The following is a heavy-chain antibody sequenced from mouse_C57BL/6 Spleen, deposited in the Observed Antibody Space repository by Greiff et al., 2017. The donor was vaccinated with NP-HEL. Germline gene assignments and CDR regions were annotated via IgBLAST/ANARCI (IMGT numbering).Heavy chain of an antibody. CDR2: IDPETGGT. Sequence: VQLQESGAELVRPGASVTLSCKASGYTFTDYEMHWVKQTPVHGLEWIGAIDPETGGTAYNQKFKGKAILTADKSSSTAYMELRSLTSEDSAVYYCTRGTTVVARDYWGQGTTLTVSS. D-gene: IGHD1-1*01. J-gene: IGHJ2*01. CDR3: TRGTTVVARDY. CDR1: GYTFTDYE. V-gene: IGHV1-15*01.